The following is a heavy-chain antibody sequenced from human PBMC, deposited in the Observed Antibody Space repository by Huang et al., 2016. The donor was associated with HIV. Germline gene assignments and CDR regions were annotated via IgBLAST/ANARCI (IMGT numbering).Heavy chain of an antibody. CDR3: ARTEMEYYYGSSGYYPDY. CDR2: ISGTSSNI. J-gene: IGHJ4*02. CDR1: GFDFSKYS. Sequence: EVQLVESGGALVQPGGSLKLSCVVSGFDFSKYSMNCVRQAPGKGLEWVSYISGTSSNIYYADAVKGRVTISRDNAKNSVFLQMRSLRAEDTALYYCARTEMEYYYGSSGYYPDYWGQGTQVTVSS. V-gene: IGHV3-48*01. D-gene: IGHD3-22*01.